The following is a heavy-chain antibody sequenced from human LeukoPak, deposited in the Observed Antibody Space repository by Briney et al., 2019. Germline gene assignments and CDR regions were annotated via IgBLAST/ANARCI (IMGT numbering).Heavy chain of an antibody. J-gene: IGHJ6*02. Sequence: SVKVSFKSSRYTFTSYGISWVRQAPGQGLEWMGWISAYTSNTNDAQKRQGRVTMTTDTSTSTAYMELRSLRSDGTAVYYCATDPGGGLEAATSYYYYGMDVWGQGTTVTVPS. D-gene: IGHD2-15*01. CDR2: ISAYTSNT. CDR1: RYTFTSYG. V-gene: IGHV1-18*01. CDR3: ATDPGGGLEAATSYYYYGMDV.